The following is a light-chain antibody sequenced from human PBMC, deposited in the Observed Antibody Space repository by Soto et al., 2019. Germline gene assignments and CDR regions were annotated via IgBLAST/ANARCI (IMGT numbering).Light chain of an antibody. J-gene: IGKJ1*01. CDR3: QQYNNWPWT. CDR1: QSVSNN. Sequence: EIVLTQSPGTLSLSPWEIATLSCRASQSVSNNYLAWYQQKPGQAPRLLIYGASTRAPGFPARFSGSGSGTDFTLTISSLQSEDFAVYYCQQYNNWPWTFGQGTKVDIK. V-gene: IGKV3-15*01. CDR2: GAS.